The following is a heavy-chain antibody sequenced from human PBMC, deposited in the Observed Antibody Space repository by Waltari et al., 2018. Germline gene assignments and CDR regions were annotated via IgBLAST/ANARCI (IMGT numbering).Heavy chain of an antibody. V-gene: IGHV1-69*04. CDR3: ARGGSKLELLPEPDHDYYYYYMDV. D-gene: IGHD1-7*01. Sequence: QVQLVQSGAEVKKPGSSVKVSCKASGGTFSSYAISWVRQAPGQGLEWMGGIIPILGIANYAQKFQGRVTITADESTSTAYMELSSLRSEDTAVYYCARGGSKLELLPEPDHDYYYYYMDVWGKGTTVTVSS. CDR2: IIPILGIA. CDR1: GGTFSSYA. J-gene: IGHJ6*03.